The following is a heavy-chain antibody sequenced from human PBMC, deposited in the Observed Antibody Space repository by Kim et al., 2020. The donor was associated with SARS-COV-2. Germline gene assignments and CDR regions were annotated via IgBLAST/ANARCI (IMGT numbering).Heavy chain of an antibody. CDR3: ARGNIAVASPIHF. D-gene: IGHD6-19*01. J-gene: IGHJ4*02. V-gene: IGHV3-23*01. CDR1: GFTFSNYA. Sequence: GGSLRLSCAASGFTFSNYAMSWVRQTPGKGLEWVSTISGDGGSTYYADSVKGRFTISRDNSKNTLYLQMNSLRAEDTAVNYCARGNIAVASPIHFWGQGTLVIVSS. CDR2: ISGDGGST.